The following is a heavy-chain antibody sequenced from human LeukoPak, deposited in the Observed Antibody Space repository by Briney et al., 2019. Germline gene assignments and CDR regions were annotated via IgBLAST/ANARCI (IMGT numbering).Heavy chain of an antibody. V-gene: IGHV3-30-3*01. CDR3: ARGPNSNWSGLDF. Sequence: GGSLRLSCAASGFTFSSYAMHWVRQAPGEGLEWVAVISYDGSNKYYADSVKGRFTISRDNSKNTLYLQMNSLRAEDTAVYYCARGPNSNWSGLDFWGQRTLLTVSS. CDR1: GFTFSSYA. CDR2: ISYDGSNK. J-gene: IGHJ4*02. D-gene: IGHD6-6*01.